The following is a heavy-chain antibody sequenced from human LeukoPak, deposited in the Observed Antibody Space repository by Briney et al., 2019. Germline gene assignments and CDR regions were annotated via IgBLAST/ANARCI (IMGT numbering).Heavy chain of an antibody. D-gene: IGHD5-24*01. CDR3: ARDQARRWLQSWFDY. Sequence: AGGSLRLSCAASGFTFSSYEMNWVRQAPGKGLEWVSYISSSGSTIYYADSVKGRFTISRDNAKNSLYLQMNSPRAEDTAVYYCARDQARRWLQSWFDYWGQGTLVTVSS. J-gene: IGHJ4*02. CDR2: ISSSGSTI. V-gene: IGHV3-48*03. CDR1: GFTFSSYE.